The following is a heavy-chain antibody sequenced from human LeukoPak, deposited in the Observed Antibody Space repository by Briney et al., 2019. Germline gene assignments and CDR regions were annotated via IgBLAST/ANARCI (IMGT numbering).Heavy chain of an antibody. J-gene: IGHJ6*02. CDR2: ITSSASTI. D-gene: IGHD3-9*01. V-gene: IGHV3-48*03. Sequence: PGGSLRLSCAASGFSFSAYEMNWVRQAPGKGLEWISYITSSASTIYYADSVKGRFTISRDNAKNSLYLQMNSLRAEDTAVYYCARDGPPEKLLRYFEDYGDYYGMDVWGQGTTVTVSS. CDR3: ARDGPPEKLLRYFEDYGDYYGMDV. CDR1: GFSFSAYE.